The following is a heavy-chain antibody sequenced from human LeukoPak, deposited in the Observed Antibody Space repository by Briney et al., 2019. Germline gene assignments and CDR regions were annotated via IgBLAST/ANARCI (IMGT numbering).Heavy chain of an antibody. D-gene: IGHD3-10*01. CDR3: ARDIGVSQFDY. J-gene: IGHJ4*02. V-gene: IGHV1-18*01. Sequence: ASVKVSCKASGYTFSNHGISWVRQAPGQGLEWMGWISGHNGQTEYAQKFQGRVTLTTDTSTSTAYMEVRSLTSDDTAVYYCARDIGVSQFDYWGQGTLVTVSS. CDR2: ISGHNGQT. CDR1: GYTFSNHG.